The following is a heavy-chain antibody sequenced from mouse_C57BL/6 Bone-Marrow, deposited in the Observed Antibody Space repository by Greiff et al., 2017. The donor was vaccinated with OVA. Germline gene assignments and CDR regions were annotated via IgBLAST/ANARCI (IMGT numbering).Heavy chain of an antibody. Sequence: VQLQQPGAELVMPGASVKLSCKASGYTFTSYWMHWVKQRPGQGLEWIGEIDPSDSYTNYNQKFKGKSTLTVDKSSSTAYMQLSSLTSEDSAVYYCARSYCGSSYWYFDVWGTGTTVTVSS. CDR3: ARSYCGSSYWYFDV. CDR2: IDPSDSYT. V-gene: IGHV1-69*01. J-gene: IGHJ1*03. D-gene: IGHD1-1*01. CDR1: GYTFTSYW.